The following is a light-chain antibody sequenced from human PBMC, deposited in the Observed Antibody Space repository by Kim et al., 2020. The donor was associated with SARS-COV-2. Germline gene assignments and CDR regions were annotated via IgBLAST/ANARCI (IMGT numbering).Light chain of an antibody. Sequence: VTTHGPGRASNIGAGCDVRGYQPLPGTPPKPLIYGNSNRPSGVPDRFSGLKSGTPASLANTGLQAEDGVDYYCQSYDSSLGGWVFGGVTQMAVL. J-gene: IGLJ3*02. CDR1: ASNIGAGCD. V-gene: IGLV1-40*01. CDR3: QSYDSSLGGWV. CDR2: GNS.